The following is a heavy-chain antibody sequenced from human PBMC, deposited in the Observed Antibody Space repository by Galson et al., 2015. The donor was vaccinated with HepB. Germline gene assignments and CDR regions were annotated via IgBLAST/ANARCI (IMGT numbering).Heavy chain of an antibody. CDR2: ISSSSSYT. Sequence: SLRLSCAASGFTFSDYYMSWIRQAPGKGLEWVSYISSSSSYTNYADSVKGRFTISRDNAKNSLYLQMNSLRAEDTAVYYCARGVRAAVAGFDYWGQGTLVTVSS. D-gene: IGHD6-19*01. CDR3: ARGVRAAVAGFDY. V-gene: IGHV3-11*06. J-gene: IGHJ4*02. CDR1: GFTFSDYY.